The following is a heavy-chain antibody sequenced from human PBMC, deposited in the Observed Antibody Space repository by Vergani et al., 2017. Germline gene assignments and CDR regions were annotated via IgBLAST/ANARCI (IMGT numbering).Heavy chain of an antibody. J-gene: IGHJ6*03. CDR1: GGSISSGSYY. V-gene: IGHV4-61*02. CDR3: AREARHYYVSSGYSDYYYYYYMDV. CDR2: IYTSGST. D-gene: IGHD3-22*01. Sequence: QVQLQESGPGLVKPSQTLSLTCTVSGGSISSGSYYWSWIRQPAGKGLEWIGRIYTSGSTNYNPSLKSRVTISVDTSKNQVSLELSSVTAADTAVYYCAREARHYYVSSGYSDYYYYYYMDVWGKGTTVTVSS.